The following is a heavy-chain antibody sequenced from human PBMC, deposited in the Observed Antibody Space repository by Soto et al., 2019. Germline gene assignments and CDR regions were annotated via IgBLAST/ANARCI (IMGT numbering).Heavy chain of an antibody. CDR1: GYTFTSYA. J-gene: IGHJ6*02. CDR2: INAGNGNT. V-gene: IGHV1-3*05. D-gene: IGHD4-4*01. Sequence: QVQLVQSGAEEKKPGASVKVSCKASGYTFTSYAMHWVRQAPGQRLEWMGWINAGNGNTKYSQKFQGRVTITRDTPASTAYMGLSSLRSEATAVYYCASNHLVTTPYGLDVWGHGTTVPVSS. CDR3: ASNHLVTTPYGLDV.